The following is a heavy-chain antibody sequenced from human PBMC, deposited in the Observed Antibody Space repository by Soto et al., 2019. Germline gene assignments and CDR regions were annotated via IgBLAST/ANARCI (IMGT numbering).Heavy chain of an antibody. CDR2: ISGSGGST. J-gene: IGHJ3*01. D-gene: IGHD2-15*01. CDR3: AKEPGYWSGGSCYGVFGL. Sequence: EVQLLESGGGLVQPGGSLRLSCAASGFTFSSYAMSWVGQAPGKGLEWVSAISGSGGSTYYADSVKGRFTISRDNSKITLYLKMNSLRAHDRAVYYFAKEPGYWSGGSCYGVFGLCGQGTMVTVSS. CDR1: GFTFSSYA. V-gene: IGHV3-23*01.